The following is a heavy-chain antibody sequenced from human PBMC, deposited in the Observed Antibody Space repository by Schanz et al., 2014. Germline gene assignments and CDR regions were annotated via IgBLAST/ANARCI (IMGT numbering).Heavy chain of an antibody. Sequence: QVQLQESGPGLVKPSQTLSLTCAVSGGSISSGGYSWNWIRQPPGKGLEWIVYIYYSGSTYYNPSHKSRVTISVDTSKNHFSRKLSLVTAADTAVYYCARGGRTTYNYYYGMDVWGQGTTVTVSS. CDR3: ARGGRTTYNYYYGMDV. J-gene: IGHJ6*02. V-gene: IGHV4-30-4*07. D-gene: IGHD1-1*01. CDR1: GGSISSGGYS. CDR2: IYYSGST.